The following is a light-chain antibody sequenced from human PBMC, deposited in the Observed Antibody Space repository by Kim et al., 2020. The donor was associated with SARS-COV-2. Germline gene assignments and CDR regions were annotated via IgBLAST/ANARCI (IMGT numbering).Light chain of an antibody. CDR2: YGT. V-gene: IGLV3-21*04. CDR3: QVWDSGSDHRL. Sequence: SYELTQPPSVSVAPGQTARITCGGNNIGGKSVHWYQQKPGQAPVVVIYYGTDRPSGIPERFSGSNSGNTATLNINRVEAGDEADYYCQVWDSGSDHRLFG. CDR1: NIGGKS. J-gene: IGLJ3*02.